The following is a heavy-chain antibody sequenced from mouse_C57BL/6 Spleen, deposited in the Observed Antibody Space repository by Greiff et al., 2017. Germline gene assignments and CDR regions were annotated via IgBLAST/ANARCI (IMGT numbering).Heavy chain of an antibody. D-gene: IGHD1-1*01. CDR1: GYTFTSYW. V-gene: IGHV1-69*01. CDR2: IDPSDSYT. Sequence: VQLQQPGAELVMPGASVKLSCKASGYTFTSYWMHWVKQRPGQGLEWIGEIDPSDSYTNYNQKFKGKSTLTVDKSSSTAYMQLSSLTSEDSAFYFFARSPPYCDISSYPYWGQGTTPTASS. J-gene: IGHJ2*01. CDR3: ARSPPYCDISSYPY.